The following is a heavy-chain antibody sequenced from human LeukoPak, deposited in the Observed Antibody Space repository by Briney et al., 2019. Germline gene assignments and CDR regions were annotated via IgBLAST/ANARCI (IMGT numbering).Heavy chain of an antibody. CDR2: FYYSGST. Sequence: SETLSLTCTVSGGSISSGAYYWSWIRQPPGKGLEWIGHFYYSGSTNYNPSLKSRVTISIDTSKNQFSLRLSSVTAADTAVYYCAREIYYYDSSGYHPAEIDYWGQGTLVTVSS. V-gene: IGHV4-61*08. CDR3: AREIYYYDSSGYHPAEIDY. J-gene: IGHJ4*02. CDR1: GGSISSGAYY. D-gene: IGHD3-22*01.